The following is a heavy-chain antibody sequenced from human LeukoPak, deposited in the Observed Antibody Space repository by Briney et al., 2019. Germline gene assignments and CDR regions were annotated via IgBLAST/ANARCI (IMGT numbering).Heavy chain of an antibody. CDR3: ARDGSIAAAGTGWFDL. J-gene: IGHJ5*02. CDR2: IIPILGIA. Sequence: ASVKVSCKASGGTFTSYAISWVRQAPGQGLEWMGRIIPILGIANYAQKFQGRVTITADKSTSTAYMELSSLRSEDTAVYYCARDGSIAAAGTGWFDLWGQGTLVTVSS. D-gene: IGHD6-13*01. CDR1: GGTFTSYA. V-gene: IGHV1-69*04.